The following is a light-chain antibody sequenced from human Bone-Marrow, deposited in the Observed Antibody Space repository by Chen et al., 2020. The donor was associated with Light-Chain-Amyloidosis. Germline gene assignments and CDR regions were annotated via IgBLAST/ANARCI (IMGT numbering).Light chain of an antibody. CDR2: RDT. V-gene: IGLV3-25*03. CDR3: QSADSSGTYEVI. CDR1: DLPTKY. Sequence: SYELTQPPLVSVSPGQTARITCSGDDLPTKYAYWYQQKPGQAPVLVIHRDTERPSGISERFSGSSSGTTATLTISGVQAEAEADYHCQSADSSGTYEVIFGGGTKLTVL. J-gene: IGLJ2*01.